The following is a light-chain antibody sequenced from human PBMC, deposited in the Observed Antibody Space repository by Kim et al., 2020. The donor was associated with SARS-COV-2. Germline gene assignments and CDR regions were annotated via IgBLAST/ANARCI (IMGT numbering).Light chain of an antibody. CDR3: QVWDSSDDHRVV. CDR2: YDS. Sequence: PGKRAWVPCGGTSIGSKSVHWYQRKPGQAPVLVISYDSVRPSGIPERFSGSNSGNTATVTISRVEAGDEADYYCQVWDSSDDHRVVFGGGTQLTVL. V-gene: IGLV3-21*04. CDR1: SIGSKS. J-gene: IGLJ2*01.